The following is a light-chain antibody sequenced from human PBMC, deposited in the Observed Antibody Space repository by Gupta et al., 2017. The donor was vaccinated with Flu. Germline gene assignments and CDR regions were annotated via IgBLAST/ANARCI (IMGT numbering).Light chain of an antibody. CDR2: QAS. Sequence: VVMTQSPLSLPVTLGQPASISCRSSQGLVYSDGNTYLHWFQQRPGQSPRRLIHQASHRESGGPDRCSGSGSGTDFTMKISRVEAEDVGIYFCMQGAHWPWAFGQGTTVEIK. CDR3: MQGAHWPWA. J-gene: IGKJ1*01. V-gene: IGKV2-30*01. CDR1: QGLVYSDGNTY.